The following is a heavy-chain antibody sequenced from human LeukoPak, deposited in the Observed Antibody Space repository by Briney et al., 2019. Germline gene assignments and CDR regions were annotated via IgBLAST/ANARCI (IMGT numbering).Heavy chain of an antibody. CDR1: GFTFSSYE. Sequence: GGSLRLSCAASGFTFSSYEMNWVRQAPGKGLEWVSYISSSGSTIYYADSVKGRFTISRDNAENSLYLQMNSLRAEDTAVYYCARDGIVAYYYYGMDVWGQGTTVTVSS. CDR3: ARDGIVAYYYYGMDV. V-gene: IGHV3-48*03. J-gene: IGHJ6*02. CDR2: ISSSGSTI. D-gene: IGHD3-22*01.